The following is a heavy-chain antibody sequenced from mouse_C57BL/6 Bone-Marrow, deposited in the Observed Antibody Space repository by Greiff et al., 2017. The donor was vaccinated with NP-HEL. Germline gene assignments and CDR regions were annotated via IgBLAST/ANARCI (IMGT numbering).Heavy chain of an antibody. D-gene: IGHD4-1*01. CDR2: INPSSGYT. J-gene: IGHJ3*01. Sequence: VQLQQSGAELARPGASVKMSCKASGYTFTSYTMHWVKQRPGQGLEWIGYINPSSGYTKYNQKFKYKATLTADKSSSTAYMQLSSLTSEDSAVYYCARDELTGTSFAYWGQGTLVTVSA. V-gene: IGHV1-4*01. CDR3: ARDELTGTSFAY. CDR1: GYTFTSYT.